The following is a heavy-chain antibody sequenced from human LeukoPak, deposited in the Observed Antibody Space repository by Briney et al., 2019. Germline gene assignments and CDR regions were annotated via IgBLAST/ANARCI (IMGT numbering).Heavy chain of an antibody. J-gene: IGHJ6*02. CDR2: ISGSGGST. V-gene: IGHV3-23*01. CDR1: GFTFSSYA. Sequence: GGSLRLSCAASGFTFSSYAMSWVRQAPGKGLEWVSAISGSGGSTYYADSVKGRFTISRDNSKNTLYLQMNSLRAEDTAVYYCANVPVAATPFSYYYGMDVWGQGTTVTVSS. D-gene: IGHD2-15*01. CDR3: ANVPVAATPFSYYYGMDV.